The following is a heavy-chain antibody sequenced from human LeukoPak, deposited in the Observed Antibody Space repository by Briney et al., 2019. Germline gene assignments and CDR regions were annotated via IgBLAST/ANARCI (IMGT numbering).Heavy chain of an antibody. D-gene: IGHD3-16*01. Sequence: SETLSLTCAVYGGSFSGYYWSWIRQPPGKGLGWIGEINHSGSTNYNPSLKSRATISVDTSKNQFSLKLSSVTAADTAVYYCARSGSGMGFTFGGVINYWGQGTLVTVSS. V-gene: IGHV4-34*01. CDR2: INHSGST. CDR3: ARSGSGMGFTFGGVINY. CDR1: GGSFSGYY. J-gene: IGHJ4*02.